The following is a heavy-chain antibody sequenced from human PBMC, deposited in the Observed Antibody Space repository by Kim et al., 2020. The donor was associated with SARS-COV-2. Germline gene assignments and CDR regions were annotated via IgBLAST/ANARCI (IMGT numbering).Heavy chain of an antibody. D-gene: IGHD6-19*01. V-gene: IGHV3-21*01. CDR3: ARVMTIAVAGLGY. J-gene: IGHJ4*02. Sequence: YAASIQGQFTIPRDNAKNSLYLQMNSLRAEDTAVYYCARVMTIAVAGLGYWGQGALVTVSS.